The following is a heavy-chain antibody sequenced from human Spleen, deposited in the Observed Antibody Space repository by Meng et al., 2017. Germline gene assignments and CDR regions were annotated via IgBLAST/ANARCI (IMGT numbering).Heavy chain of an antibody. D-gene: IGHD3-16*01. CDR2: IIPIFGTA. CDR1: GGTFSSYA. Sequence: SVKVSCKASGGTFSSYAISWVRQAPGQGLEWMGGIIPIFGTANYAQKFQGRVTITTDESTSTAYMELSSLRSEDTAVYYCARPSFDTAYSFWAGLDYWGQGTLVTVSS. J-gene: IGHJ4*02. V-gene: IGHV1-69*05. CDR3: ARPSFDTAYSFWAGLDY.